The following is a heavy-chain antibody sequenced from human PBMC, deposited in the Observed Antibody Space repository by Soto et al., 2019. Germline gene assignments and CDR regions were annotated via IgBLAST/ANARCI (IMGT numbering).Heavy chain of an antibody. D-gene: IGHD5-18*01. J-gene: IGHJ5*02. Sequence: PSETLSLTCTVSGGSISNYYWSWLRQPPGKGLEWIGYIYYSGSTNYNPSLNSRVTISVDTSKNQFSLKLTSVTAADTAVYYCARDRGYSNWFDPWGQGTLVTVSS. CDR1: GGSISNYY. CDR3: ARDRGYSNWFDP. V-gene: IGHV4-59*01. CDR2: IYYSGST.